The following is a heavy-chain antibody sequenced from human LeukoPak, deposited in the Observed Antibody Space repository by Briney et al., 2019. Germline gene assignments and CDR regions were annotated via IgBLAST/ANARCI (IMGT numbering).Heavy chain of an antibody. CDR1: GFTFSSYA. V-gene: IGHV3-23*01. CDR2: ISGSGGST. D-gene: IGHD6-19*01. J-gene: IGHJ4*02. Sequence: PGGSLRLSCAASGFTFSSYAMSWVRQAPGKGLEWVSTISGSGGSTYYADSVKGRFTISRDNSKNTLYLQMNSLRAEDTAVYYCAKEAGSTAQAIIFFDYWGQGTLVTVSS. CDR3: AKEAGSTAQAIIFFDY.